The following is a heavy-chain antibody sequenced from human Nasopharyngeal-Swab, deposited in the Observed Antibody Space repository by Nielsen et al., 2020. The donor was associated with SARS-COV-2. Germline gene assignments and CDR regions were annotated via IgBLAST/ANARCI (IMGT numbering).Heavy chain of an antibody. CDR2: IYSGGST. D-gene: IGHD4-11*01. J-gene: IGHJ3*02. CDR3: ARTRRATVTTGAFDI. V-gene: IGHV3-66*01. CDR1: GFTVSSNY. Sequence: GESLKISCAASGFTVSSNYMSWVRQAPGKGLEWVSVIYSGGSTYYADSVKGRFTISRDNSKNTLYLQMGSLRAEDMAVYYCARTRRATVTTGAFDIWGQGTMVTVSS.